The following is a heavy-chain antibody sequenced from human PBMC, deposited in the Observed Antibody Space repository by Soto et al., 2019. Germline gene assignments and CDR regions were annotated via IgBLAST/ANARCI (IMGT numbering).Heavy chain of an antibody. J-gene: IGHJ4*02. CDR3: ASASGPADVLDS. Sequence: SETLSLTCTVSHGSISSSGHYWGWIRQPPGKGLEWIGSFFDSGSIYSNPSLTSRVTISVDTSKNQFSLKLSSVTAADTAVYYCASASGPADVLDSWGQGTLVTVSS. V-gene: IGHV4-39*01. CDR1: HGSISSSGHY. D-gene: IGHD3-10*02. CDR2: FFDSGSI.